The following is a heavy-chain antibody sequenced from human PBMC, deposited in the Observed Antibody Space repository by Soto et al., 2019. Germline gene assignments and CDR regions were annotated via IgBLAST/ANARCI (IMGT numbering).Heavy chain of an antibody. CDR1: RFTFSIYA. D-gene: IGHD3-10*01. J-gene: IGHJ4*02. V-gene: IGHV3-30-3*01. CDR2: MSPNGNNQ. CDR3: ATGANFYYATGRY. Sequence: PGRTLRLSCAAPRFTFSIYALHWVRQAPGKGLEWVAVMSPNGNNQYYADSVKGRFTISRDTSKSTLYLQMTSLRPDDTAVYYGATGANFYYATGRYWGQRTLVTVSS.